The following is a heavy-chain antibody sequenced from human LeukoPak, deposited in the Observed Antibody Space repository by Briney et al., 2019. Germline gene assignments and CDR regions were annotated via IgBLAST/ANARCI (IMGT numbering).Heavy chain of an antibody. CDR1: GYTFTSYD. CDR2: MNPTNGNT. J-gene: IGHJ4*02. Sequence: ASVKVSCKASGYTFTSYDINWVRQAPGQGLEWMGWMNPTNGNTGYAQKFQGRVTMTGDTSRSTAYLELSSLTSEDTAVYYCARPPMGVGALEWGQGTLVTVSS. D-gene: IGHD1-26*01. V-gene: IGHV1-8*01. CDR3: ARPPMGVGALE.